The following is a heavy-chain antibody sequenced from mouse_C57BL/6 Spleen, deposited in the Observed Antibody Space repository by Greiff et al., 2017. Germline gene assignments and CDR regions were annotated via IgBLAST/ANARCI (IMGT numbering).Heavy chain of an antibody. V-gene: IGHV1-82*01. CDR2: IYPADGDT. CDR1: GYAFSSSW. D-gene: IGHD1-1*01. J-gene: IGHJ3*01. Sequence: VQLQQSGPELVRPGASVKISCKASGYAFSSSWMNWVKQRPGQGLEWIGRIYPADGDTNYNGKFKGKATLTADKSSRTAYMQLSSLTSEDSAVYFCARWDYGSSSGGFADWGQGTLVTVSA. CDR3: ARWDYGSSSGGFAD.